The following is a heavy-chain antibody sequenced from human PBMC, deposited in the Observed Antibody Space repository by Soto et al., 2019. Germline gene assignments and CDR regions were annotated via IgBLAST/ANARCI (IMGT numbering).Heavy chain of an antibody. D-gene: IGHD3-16*02. J-gene: IGHJ5*02. CDR3: ARGRIMITFGGVIGRDWFDP. Sequence: PSETLSLTCTVSGGSISSYYWSWIRQPAGKGLEWIGRIYTSGSTNYNPSLKSRVTMSVDTSKNQFSLKLSSVTAADTAVYYCARGRIMITFGGVIGRDWFDPRGQVPLVTVSS. CDR2: IYTSGST. CDR1: GGSISSYY. V-gene: IGHV4-4*07.